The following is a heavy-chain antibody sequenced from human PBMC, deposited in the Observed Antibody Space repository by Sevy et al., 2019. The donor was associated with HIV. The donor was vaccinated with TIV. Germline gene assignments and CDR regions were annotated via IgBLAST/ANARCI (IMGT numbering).Heavy chain of an antibody. Sequence: GGSLRLSCAASGFPFSSYAMSWVRQAPGKGLEWVSTLIGGGSRTYYADSVTGRFIISRDNSRTTLYLQMNSLRAEDTAIYYCAKRRVQSGLSGGGANYGMDVCGRGTTVTVS. CDR3: AKRRVQSGLSGGGANYGMDV. V-gene: IGHV3-23*01. J-gene: IGHJ6*02. D-gene: IGHD2-8*02. CDR2: LIGGGSRT. CDR1: GFPFSSYA.